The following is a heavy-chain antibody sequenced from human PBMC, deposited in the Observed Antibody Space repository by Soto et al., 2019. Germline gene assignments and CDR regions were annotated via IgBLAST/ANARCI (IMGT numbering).Heavy chain of an antibody. J-gene: IGHJ5*02. CDR3: ARDSSSWYVWFDP. CDR2: IYYSGST. V-gene: IGHV4-39*02. CDR1: GGSISSSSYY. Sequence: QQQLQESGPGLVKPSETLSLTCTVSGGSISSSSYYWGWIRQPPGKGLEWIGSIYYSGSTYYNPSLKSRVTISVDTSKNQFSLNLSSVTAADTAVYYCARDSSSWYVWFDPWGQGTLVTVSS. D-gene: IGHD6-13*01.